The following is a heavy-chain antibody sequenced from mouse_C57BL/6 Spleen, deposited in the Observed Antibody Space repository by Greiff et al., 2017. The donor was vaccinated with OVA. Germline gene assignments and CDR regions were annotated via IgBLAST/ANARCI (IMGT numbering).Heavy chain of an antibody. D-gene: IGHD1-1*01. CDR1: GYTLTGYW. CDR2: ILPGSGST. J-gene: IGHJ4*01. V-gene: IGHV1-9*01. Sequence: QVQLKESGAELMKPGASVKLSCKATGYTLTGYWIEWVKQRPGHGLEWIGEILPGSGSTNYNEKFKGKATFTADTSSNTAYMQLSSLTTEDSAIYYCAKPLDYYGSSSYAMDYWGQGTSVTVSS. CDR3: AKPLDYYGSSSYAMDY.